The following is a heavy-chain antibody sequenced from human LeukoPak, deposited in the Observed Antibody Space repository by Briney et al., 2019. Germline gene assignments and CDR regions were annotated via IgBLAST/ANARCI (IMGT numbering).Heavy chain of an antibody. V-gene: IGHV4-59*08. D-gene: IGHD3-16*02. CDR2: IYYSGST. CDR1: GGSISSYY. CDR3: ARGARYDYVWGSYRYDY. Sequence: PSETLSLTCTVSGGSISSYYWSWIRQPPGKGLEWIGYIYYSGSTNYNPSLKSRVTISVDTSKNQFSLKLSSVTAADTAVYYCARGARYDYVWGSYRYDYWGQGTLVTVSS. J-gene: IGHJ4*02.